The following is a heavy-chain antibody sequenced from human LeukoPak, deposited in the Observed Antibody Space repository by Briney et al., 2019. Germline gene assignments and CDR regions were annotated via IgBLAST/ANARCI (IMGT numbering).Heavy chain of an antibody. V-gene: IGHV1-18*01. Sequence: GASVKVSCKASGYTFTSYGISWVRQAPGQGLEWMGWISAYNGNTNYAQKLQGRVTMTTDTSTSTAYMELRSLRSDDTAVYYCARVEFPPPGLWFGELLLGRDNQISNWFDPWGQGTLVTVSS. CDR1: GYTFTSYG. D-gene: IGHD3-10*01. J-gene: IGHJ5*02. CDR2: ISAYNGNT. CDR3: ARVEFPPPGLWFGELLLGRDNQISNWFDP.